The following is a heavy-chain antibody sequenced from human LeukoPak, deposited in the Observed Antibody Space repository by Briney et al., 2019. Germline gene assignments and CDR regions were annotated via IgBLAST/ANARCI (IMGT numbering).Heavy chain of an antibody. J-gene: IGHJ6*03. D-gene: IGHD2-2*01. V-gene: IGHV1-18*01. CDR2: ISAYNGNT. CDR3: ARGYCSSTRYQTCSYYYHMDV. Sequence: GASVKVSCKASGYTFTSYGISWVRQAPGQGLEWMGWISAYNGNTNYAQKLQGRVTMTTDTSTSTAYMELRSLRSDDTAVYYCARGYCSSTRYQTCSYYYHMDVWGKGTTVTVSS. CDR1: GYTFTSYG.